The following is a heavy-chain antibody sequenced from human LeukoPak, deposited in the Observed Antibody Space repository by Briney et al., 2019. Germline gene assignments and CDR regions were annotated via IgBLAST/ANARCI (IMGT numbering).Heavy chain of an antibody. CDR2: INPNSGGT. D-gene: IGHD3-9*01. J-gene: IGHJ5*02. CDR1: GYTFTGYY. V-gene: IGHV1-2*02. CDR3: ARALLRYPIEGWFDP. Sequence: GASVKVSCKASGYTFTGYYVHWVRQAPGRGLEWMGWINPNSGGTNYAQKFQGRVTMTRDTSISTAYMELSRLRSDDTAVYYCARALLRYPIEGWFDPWGQGTLVTVSS.